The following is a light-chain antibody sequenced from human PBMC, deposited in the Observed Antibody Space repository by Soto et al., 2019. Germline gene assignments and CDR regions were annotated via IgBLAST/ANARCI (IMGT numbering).Light chain of an antibody. CDR2: DVS. V-gene: IGLV2-8*01. CDR1: SRDVGGYNY. J-gene: IGLJ2*01. Sequence: QAVLTQPPSASGSPGQSVTISCTGTSRDVGGYNYVSWYQQLPGKAPKLIISDVSLRPSGVPDRFSGSKSGNTASLTVSGLQAEDEADYYCSSYGGANPVVFGGGTQLTVL. CDR3: SSYGGANPVV.